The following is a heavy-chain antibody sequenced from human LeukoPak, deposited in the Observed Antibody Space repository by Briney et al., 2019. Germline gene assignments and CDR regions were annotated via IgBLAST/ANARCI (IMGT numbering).Heavy chain of an antibody. Sequence: GGSLRLSCAASGFTFSDYYMSWIRQAPGKGLEWVSYISSSGSTIYYADPVKGRFTISRDNAKNSLYLQMNSLRAEDTAVYYCASPDSVAGHNFDYWGQGTLVTVSS. CDR2: ISSSGSTI. V-gene: IGHV3-11*01. J-gene: IGHJ4*02. CDR1: GFTFSDYY. D-gene: IGHD6-19*01. CDR3: ASPDSVAGHNFDY.